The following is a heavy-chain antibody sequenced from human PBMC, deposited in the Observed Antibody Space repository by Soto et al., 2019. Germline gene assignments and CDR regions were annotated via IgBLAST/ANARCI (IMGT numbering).Heavy chain of an antibody. V-gene: IGHV1-2*04. D-gene: IGHD6-13*01. CDR1: GYSFSGYY. Sequence: ASLNGSWKASGYSFSGYYMHWVLKAHEQGLEWMGWINPNSGGTNYAQKFQGWVTMTRDTSISTAYMELSRLRSDDTAVYYCARIGVSGSSSWTTPSYCYGMDVWGQGTTVTVSS. J-gene: IGHJ6*01. CDR2: INPNSGGT. CDR3: ARIGVSGSSSWTTPSYCYGMDV.